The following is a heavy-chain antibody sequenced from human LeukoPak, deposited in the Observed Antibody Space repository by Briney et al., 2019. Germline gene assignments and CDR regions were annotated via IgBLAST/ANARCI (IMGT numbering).Heavy chain of an antibody. V-gene: IGHV1-2*02. D-gene: IGHD1-1*01. Sequence: GASVEVSCKASGGTFSSYAISWVRQAPGQGLEWMGWINPNSGGTNYAQKFQGRVTMTRDTSISTAYMELSRLRSDDTAVYYCARDAERGYYYYMDVWGKGTTVTVSS. J-gene: IGHJ6*03. CDR3: ARDAERGYYYYMDV. CDR2: INPNSGGT. CDR1: GGTFSSYA.